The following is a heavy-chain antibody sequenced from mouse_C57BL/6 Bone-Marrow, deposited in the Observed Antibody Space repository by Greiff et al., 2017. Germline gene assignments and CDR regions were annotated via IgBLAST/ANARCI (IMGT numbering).Heavy chain of an antibody. V-gene: IGHV5-4*01. J-gene: IGHJ1*03. CDR2: ISDGGSYT. CDR3: ARDVITTARCFDV. CDR1: GFTFSSYA. D-gene: IGHD1-1*01. Sequence: EVQGVESGGGLVKPGGSLKLSCAASGFTFSSYAMSWVRQTPEKRLEWVATISDGGSYTYYPDNVKGRFTISRDNAKNNLYLQMSHLKSEDTAMYYCARDVITTARCFDVWGTGTTVTVSS.